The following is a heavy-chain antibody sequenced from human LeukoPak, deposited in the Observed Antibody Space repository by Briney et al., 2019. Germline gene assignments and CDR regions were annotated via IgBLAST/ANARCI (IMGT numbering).Heavy chain of an antibody. J-gene: IGHJ4*02. D-gene: IGHD1-26*01. V-gene: IGHV4-34*01. Sequence: SETLSLTCAVYGGSFSGYYWNWIRQPPGRGLEWIGESNHRGTTNYNPSLKSRVTISVDTSKNQFSLRLSSVTAADTAVYYCARGSDEWELLRTAGFDYWGQGTLVTVSS. CDR2: SNHRGTT. CDR3: ARGSDEWELLRTAGFDY. CDR1: GGSFSGYY.